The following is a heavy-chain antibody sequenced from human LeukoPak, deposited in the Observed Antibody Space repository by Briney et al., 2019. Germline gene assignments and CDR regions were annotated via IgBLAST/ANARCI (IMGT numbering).Heavy chain of an antibody. CDR3: ARGAQEGYNYPYFDS. Sequence: SETLSLTXSVSGASISSSSYYWGRIRQPPGKGLEWIGSIHYTGSTYYNPSLKSRVTISVDTSKNQFSLKLSSVTAADTAVYYCARGAQEGYNYPYFDSWDQGTLVTVSS. D-gene: IGHD5-24*01. CDR2: IHYTGST. V-gene: IGHV4-39*01. CDR1: GASISSSSYY. J-gene: IGHJ4*02.